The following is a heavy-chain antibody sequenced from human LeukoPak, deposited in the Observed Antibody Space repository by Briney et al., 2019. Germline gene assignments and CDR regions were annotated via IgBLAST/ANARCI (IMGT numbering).Heavy chain of an antibody. CDR3: ARGPVDTAPGNFDY. Sequence: PGRSLRLSCAASGFTFSSYAMHWVRQAPGKGLEWVAVISYDGSNKYYADSVKGRFTISRDNSKNTLCLQMNSLRAEDTAVYYCARGPVDTAPGNFDYWGQGTLVTVSS. CDR1: GFTFSSYA. V-gene: IGHV3-30-3*01. D-gene: IGHD5-18*01. J-gene: IGHJ4*02. CDR2: ISYDGSNK.